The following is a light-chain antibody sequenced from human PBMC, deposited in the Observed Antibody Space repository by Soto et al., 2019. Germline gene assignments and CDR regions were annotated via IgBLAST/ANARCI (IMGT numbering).Light chain of an antibody. CDR3: SSYTSSSTLYV. J-gene: IGLJ1*01. CDR1: SSDVGGYND. V-gene: IGLV2-14*01. Sequence: QSVLTQPASVSGSPGQSITISCTGTSSDVGGYNDVSWYQQHPGKAPKLMIYDVSNRPSGVSNRFSGSKSGNTASLTISGLLAEDEADYYCSSYTSSSTLYVFGTGTKVTVL. CDR2: DVS.